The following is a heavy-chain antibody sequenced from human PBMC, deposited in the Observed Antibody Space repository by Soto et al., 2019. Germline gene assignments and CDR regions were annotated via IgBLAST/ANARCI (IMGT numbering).Heavy chain of an antibody. D-gene: IGHD3-22*01. CDR2: ISGSGGST. V-gene: IGHV3-23*01. J-gene: IGHJ4*02. Sequence: PGGSLRLSCAASGFTFSSYAMSWVRQAPGKGLEWVSAISGSGGSTYYADSVKGRFTISRDNSKNTLYLQMNSLRAEDTAVYYCAKDWYYYDSSGPTPRFDYWGQGTLVTVSS. CDR3: AKDWYYYDSSGPTPRFDY. CDR1: GFTFSSYA.